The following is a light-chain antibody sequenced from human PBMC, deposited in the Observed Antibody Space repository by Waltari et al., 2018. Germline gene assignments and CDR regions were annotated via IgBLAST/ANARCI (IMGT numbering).Light chain of an antibody. V-gene: IGLV2-14*03. Sequence: QSALTQPASVSGSPGQSISISCTGISSDIGGYNSVSWYQHHPGKAPKLLIYDVFNRPSGVSNRFPGSKSGNAASLAISGLQVEDEAVYYCSSYISSPPHVVFGEGTKLTVL. CDR3: SSYISSPPHVV. CDR2: DVF. J-gene: IGLJ2*01. CDR1: SSDIGGYNS.